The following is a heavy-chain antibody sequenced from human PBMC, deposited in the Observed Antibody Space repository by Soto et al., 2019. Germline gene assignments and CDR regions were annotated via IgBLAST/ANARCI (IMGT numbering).Heavy chain of an antibody. CDR1: GYTLTSND. CDR3: EIDRSIAAVVAWWLDP. J-gene: IGHJ5*02. CDR2: SNPNGGRA. V-gene: IGHV1-46*01. Sequence: QVQLVQSGAEVKQPGASVKVSCRTSGYTLTSNDIHWVRRAPGQGFEWMATSNPNGGRADYAQKSLGRVTVTRETSRHTIYMELSSLRSEDTAVYYCEIDRSIAAVVAWWLDPWGQVTLVTVSS. D-gene: IGHD6-6*01.